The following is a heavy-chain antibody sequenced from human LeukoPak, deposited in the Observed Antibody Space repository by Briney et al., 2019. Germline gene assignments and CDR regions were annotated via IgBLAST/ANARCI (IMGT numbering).Heavy chain of an antibody. CDR3: AQQERYSGSYDAY. CDR2: ISGSGGST. CDR1: GFTFSSYG. V-gene: IGHV3-23*01. D-gene: IGHD1-26*01. Sequence: PGGSLRLSCAPSGFTFSSYGMSWVRQAPGRGVEGVSAISGSGGSTYNADSVKGQFTISRDNSKNTLYLQMNSLRAEDTAVYYCAQQERYSGSYDAYWGQGTLVTVSS. J-gene: IGHJ4*02.